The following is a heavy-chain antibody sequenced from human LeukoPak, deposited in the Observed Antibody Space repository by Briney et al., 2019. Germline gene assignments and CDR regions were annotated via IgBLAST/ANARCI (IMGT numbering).Heavy chain of an antibody. CDR3: ARGWNSGLDFDY. J-gene: IGHJ4*02. D-gene: IGHD1-7*01. CDR2: INAGNGNT. Sequence: ASVKVSCKASGYTFTSYAMHWVRQAPGQRLEWMGWINAGNGNTKYSQKFQGRVTITRDTSASTAYMELSSLRSEDTAVYYCARGWNSGLDFDYWGQGTLVTVSS. CDR1: GYTFTSYA. V-gene: IGHV1-3*01.